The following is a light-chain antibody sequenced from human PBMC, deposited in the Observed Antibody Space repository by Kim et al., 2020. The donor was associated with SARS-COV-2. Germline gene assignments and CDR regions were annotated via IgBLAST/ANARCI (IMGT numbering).Light chain of an antibody. CDR1: QDISNY. Sequence: GDRVTITCQASQDISNYLNWYQQXPGKAPKVLIYDASNLATGVPSRFSGSGSGTDFTFTISSLQPEDVATYFCQQCDNLPITFGQGTRL. J-gene: IGKJ5*01. CDR2: DAS. V-gene: IGKV1-33*01. CDR3: QQCDNLPIT.